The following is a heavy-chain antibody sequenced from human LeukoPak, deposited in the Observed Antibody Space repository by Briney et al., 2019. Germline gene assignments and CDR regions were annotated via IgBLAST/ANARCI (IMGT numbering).Heavy chain of an antibody. CDR3: ARLQSYYFNY. D-gene: IGHD4-11*01. V-gene: IGHV5-51*01. CDR1: GYSFTNSW. CDR2: IYPGDSDT. J-gene: IGHJ4*02. Sequence: GESLQISCKGFGYSFTNSWIGWVRQMPGKGLEWMGNIYPGDSDTRYSPSFQGQVTISADKSISTAYLQWSGLKASDTAMYYCARLQSYYFNYWGQGTLVTVSS.